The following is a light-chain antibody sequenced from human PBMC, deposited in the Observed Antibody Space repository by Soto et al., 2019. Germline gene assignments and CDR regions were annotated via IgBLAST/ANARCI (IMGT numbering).Light chain of an antibody. V-gene: IGKV3-15*01. CDR2: AAS. CDR1: QSVTSN. Sequence: EIVMTQSPATLSVSPGERATLSCRASQSVTSNLAWYQQKPGQAPRLLIYAASTTANGIPARFSGSGSGTEFTLTISSLQSEDSAVYYCQQYNYWVTFGGGTKVEIK. CDR3: QQYNYWVT. J-gene: IGKJ4*01.